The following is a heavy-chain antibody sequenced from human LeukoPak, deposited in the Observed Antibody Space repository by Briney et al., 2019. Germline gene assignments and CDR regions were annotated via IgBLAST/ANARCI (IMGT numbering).Heavy chain of an antibody. CDR1: GFTFSTYW. D-gene: IGHD4-23*01. CDR2: IKQEGSDK. J-gene: IGHJ4*02. Sequence: GGSLRLSCAASGFTFSTYWMSWVRQAPGKGLEWVADIKQEGSDKYYVDSVKGRFTISRDNAKNSLYLQMNSLRAEDTSVYYCARNYGGYPYWGQGTLVTVSS. V-gene: IGHV3-7*02. CDR3: ARNYGGYPY.